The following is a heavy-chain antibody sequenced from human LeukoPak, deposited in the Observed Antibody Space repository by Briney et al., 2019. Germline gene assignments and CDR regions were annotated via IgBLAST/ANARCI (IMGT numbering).Heavy chain of an antibody. D-gene: IGHD3-10*01. CDR3: ARDRTYGSGSHPLYYFDY. Sequence: SETLSLTCTVSGGSISSYYWSWIRQPPGKGLEWIGYIFYSGSTFYNPSLKSRVTISVNTSKNQFSLNLGSVTTADTAVYYCARDRTYGSGSHPLYYFDYWGQGTLVTVSS. CDR1: GGSISSYY. V-gene: IGHV4-59*01. CDR2: IFYSGST. J-gene: IGHJ4*02.